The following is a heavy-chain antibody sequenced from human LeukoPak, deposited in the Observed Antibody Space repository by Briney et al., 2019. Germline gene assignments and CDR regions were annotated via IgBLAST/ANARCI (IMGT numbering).Heavy chain of an antibody. J-gene: IGHJ4*02. CDR2: LYYIGST. CDR3: ARVYCSSTSCPTNIDY. V-gene: IGHV4-39*07. Sequence: PSETLSLTCTVSGGSISSSSYYWGWIRQPPGKGLEWICCLYYIGSTHYNPSLKSRVTISVDTSNNQFSLKLTSVTPADTAVYYCARVYCSSTSCPTNIDYWGRGILVTVSS. D-gene: IGHD2-2*01. CDR1: GGSISSSSYY.